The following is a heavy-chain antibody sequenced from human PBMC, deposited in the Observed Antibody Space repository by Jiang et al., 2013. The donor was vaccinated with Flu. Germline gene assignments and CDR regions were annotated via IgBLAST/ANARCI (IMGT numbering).Heavy chain of an antibody. V-gene: IGHV1-69-2*01. D-gene: IGHD3-10*01. CDR3: ATDRASGYYYMDV. Sequence: EDGETIYAEKFQGRVTITADTSTDTAYMELSSLRSEDTAVYYCATDRASGYYYMDVWGKGTTVTVSS. J-gene: IGHJ6*03. CDR2: EDGET.